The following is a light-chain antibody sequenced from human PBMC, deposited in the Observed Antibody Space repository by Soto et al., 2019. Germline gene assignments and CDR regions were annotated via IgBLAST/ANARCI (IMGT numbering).Light chain of an antibody. CDR3: QHYDTYSGT. V-gene: IGKV1-5*03. CDR2: RAS. CDR1: QYDGNR. J-gene: IGKJ3*01. Sequence: DIQMTQSPSTLSAAVGDRVTVTCRASQYDGNRLAWYQQKPGTAPKLLIYRASTLESGVPSRFSGSGSGSDFALTINSLQPDDFATYFCQHYDTYSGTFGPGTKVDIK.